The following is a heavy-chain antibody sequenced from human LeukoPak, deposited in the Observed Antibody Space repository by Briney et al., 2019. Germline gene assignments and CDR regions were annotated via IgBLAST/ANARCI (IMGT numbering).Heavy chain of an antibody. CDR1: GYTFTGYY. J-gene: IGHJ6*02. Sequence: ASVKVSCKASGYTFTGYYMHWVRQAPGQGLEWMGWINPNSGGTNYAQKFQGRVTMTTDTSISTAYMELSRLRSADTAVYYCERYCSGGSCGMDVWGQGTTVTVSS. V-gene: IGHV1-2*02. D-gene: IGHD2-15*01. CDR3: ERYCSGGSCGMDV. CDR2: INPNSGGT.